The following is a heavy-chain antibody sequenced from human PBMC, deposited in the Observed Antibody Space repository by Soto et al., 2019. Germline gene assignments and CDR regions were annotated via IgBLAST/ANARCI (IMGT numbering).Heavy chain of an antibody. Sequence: PSETLSLTCAVYGGSFSGYYWSWIRQPPGKGLEWMGEINHSGSTNYNPSLKSRVTLSVDTSKHQLALKLSSVTAADTAVYYCARSRSHSKINCRGGSCDSGSRYFDYWGQGTLVTVSS. CDR1: GGSFSGYY. CDR3: ARSRSHSKINCRGGSCDSGSRYFDY. CDR2: INHSGST. D-gene: IGHD2-15*01. J-gene: IGHJ4*02. V-gene: IGHV4-34*01.